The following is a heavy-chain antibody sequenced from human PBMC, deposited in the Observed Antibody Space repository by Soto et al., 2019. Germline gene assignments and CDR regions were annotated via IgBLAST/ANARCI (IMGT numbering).Heavy chain of an antibody. CDR2: ISAYNGNT. V-gene: IGHV1-18*01. J-gene: IGHJ6*02. CDR3: ARDRSGQPFYYYYGMDV. CDR1: GYTFTSYG. D-gene: IGHD6-13*01. Sequence: QVQLVQSGAEVKKPGASVKVSCKASGYTFTSYGISWVRQAPGQGLEWMGWISAYNGNTNYAQKLQGRVTMTTDTSTSTAYMEPRSLGSDDTALYYCARDRSGQPFYYYYGMDVWGQGTTVTVSS.